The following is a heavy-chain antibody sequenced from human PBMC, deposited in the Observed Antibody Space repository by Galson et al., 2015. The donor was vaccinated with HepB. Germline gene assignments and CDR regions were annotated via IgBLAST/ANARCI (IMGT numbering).Heavy chain of an antibody. Sequence: SVKVSCKASGGTFSSYTISWVRQAPGQGLEWMGRIIPILGIANYAQKFQGRVTITADKSTSTAYMELSSLRSEDTAVYYCASTSIAVAGIRGHYFDYWGQGTLVTVSS. CDR3: ASTSIAVAGIRGHYFDY. CDR1: GGTFSSYT. D-gene: IGHD6-19*01. V-gene: IGHV1-69*02. CDR2: IIPILGIA. J-gene: IGHJ4*02.